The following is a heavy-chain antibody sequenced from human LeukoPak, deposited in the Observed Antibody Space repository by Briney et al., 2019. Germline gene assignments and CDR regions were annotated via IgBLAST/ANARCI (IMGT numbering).Heavy chain of an antibody. CDR3: ARTGRRGYFDL. CDR2: LLYSGSL. D-gene: IGHD1-14*01. J-gene: IGHJ2*01. Sequence: SETLSLTCYVSGASISDYYWGWVRQSPGKGLEWIASLLYSGSLHYNPSLKGRVAISVDTSKTHFSLNLTSVTTADTAVYHCARTGRRGYFDLWGRGSLVTVSS. V-gene: IGHV4-59*01. CDR1: GASISDYY.